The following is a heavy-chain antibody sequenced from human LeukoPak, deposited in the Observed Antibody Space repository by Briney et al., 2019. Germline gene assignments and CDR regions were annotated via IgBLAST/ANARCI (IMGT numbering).Heavy chain of an antibody. D-gene: IGHD6-19*01. CDR2: ISYDGSNK. Sequence: GRSLRLSCAASGFTFSSYGMHWVRQAPGKGLEWVAVISYDGSNKYYADSVKGRFTISRDNSKNTLYLQMNSLRAEDTAVYYCAKLSAVAGMGFDPWGQGILVTVSS. J-gene: IGHJ5*02. CDR3: AKLSAVAGMGFDP. V-gene: IGHV3-30*18. CDR1: GFTFSSYG.